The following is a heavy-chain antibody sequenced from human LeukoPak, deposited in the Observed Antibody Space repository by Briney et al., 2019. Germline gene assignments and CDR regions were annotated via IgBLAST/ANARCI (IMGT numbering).Heavy chain of an antibody. Sequence: SLRLSCTASGFTFSTYSMNWVRQAPGKGLEWVAVKWYDGKYKYVADSVKGRSTISRDKSKKTLFLQMNSLRADDTAVYYCATDGGLPSFFDYWGQGTLVTVSS. CDR2: KWYDGKYK. CDR3: ATDGGLPSFFDY. J-gene: IGHJ4*02. CDR1: GFTFSTYS. D-gene: IGHD3-16*01. V-gene: IGHV3-33*08.